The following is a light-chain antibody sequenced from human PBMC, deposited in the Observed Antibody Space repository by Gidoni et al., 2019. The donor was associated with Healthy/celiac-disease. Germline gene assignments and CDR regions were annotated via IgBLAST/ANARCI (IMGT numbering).Light chain of an antibody. CDR1: QSVSSSY. Sequence: ESVLTQSPGTLSLSPGERATLSCRASQSVSSSYLAWYQQTPGQAPGLLIYGASSRATGIPDRFSGSGSVTDFTLTISRLEPEDFAVYYCQQYGSSPYTFGQGTKLEIK. J-gene: IGKJ2*01. CDR3: QQYGSSPYT. CDR2: GAS. V-gene: IGKV3-20*01.